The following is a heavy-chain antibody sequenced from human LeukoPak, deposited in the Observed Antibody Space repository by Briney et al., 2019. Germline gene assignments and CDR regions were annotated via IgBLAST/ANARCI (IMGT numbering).Heavy chain of an antibody. Sequence: ASVKVSCKGSGYTFTGYYMHWVRQAPGQGLEWVGWINPNSGGTNYAQKFQGWVTMTRDTSISTAYMELSRLRSDDTAVYYCARGGYFDWLIDYWGQGTLVTVSS. CDR3: ARGGYFDWLIDY. J-gene: IGHJ4*02. D-gene: IGHD3-9*01. V-gene: IGHV1-2*04. CDR1: GYTFTGYY. CDR2: INPNSGGT.